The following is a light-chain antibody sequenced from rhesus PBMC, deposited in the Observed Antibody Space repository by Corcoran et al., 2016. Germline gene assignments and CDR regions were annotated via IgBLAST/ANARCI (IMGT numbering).Light chain of an antibody. J-gene: IGKJ4*01. Sequence: DIQMTQSPSSLSASVGDKVTITCHASQGIRNWLAWYQQKPGKAPKPLISGASSLQSGVPSRFSGSGSGTDYTLTISSRQPEDFATYDCQQYDDLPRTFGGGTKVEIK. CDR1: QGIRNW. CDR3: QQYDDLPRT. V-gene: IGKV1-19*01. CDR2: GAS.